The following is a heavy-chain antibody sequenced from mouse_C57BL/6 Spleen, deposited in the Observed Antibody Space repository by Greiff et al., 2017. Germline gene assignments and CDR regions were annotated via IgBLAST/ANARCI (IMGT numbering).Heavy chain of an antibody. CDR1: GFTFSDYY. J-gene: IGHJ2*01. D-gene: IGHD2-3*01. V-gene: IGHV5-16*01. CDR3: AREIGAYDGYFFDY. CDR2: INYDGSST. Sequence: EVQVVESEGGLVQPGSSMKLSCTASGFTFSDYYMAWVRQVPEKGLEWVANINYDGSSTYYLDSLKSRFIISRDNAKNILYLQMSSLKSEDTATYYCAREIGAYDGYFFDYWGQGTTLTVSS.